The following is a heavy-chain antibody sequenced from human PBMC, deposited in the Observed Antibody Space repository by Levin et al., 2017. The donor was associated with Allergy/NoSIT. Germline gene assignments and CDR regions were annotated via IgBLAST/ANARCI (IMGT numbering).Heavy chain of an antibody. CDR2: IVSDGRHK. CDR3: AAKGDFDY. J-gene: IGHJ4*02. D-gene: IGHD3-16*01. CDR1: GLTFSLYG. Sequence: GGSLRLSCEVSGLTFSLYGMQWVRQAPGEGLEWVATIVSDGRHKYYADSVKGRFTIARDNSKETVFLQLDSLTPEDTAVYYCAAKGDFDYWGQGTLVTVSS. V-gene: IGHV3-30*02.